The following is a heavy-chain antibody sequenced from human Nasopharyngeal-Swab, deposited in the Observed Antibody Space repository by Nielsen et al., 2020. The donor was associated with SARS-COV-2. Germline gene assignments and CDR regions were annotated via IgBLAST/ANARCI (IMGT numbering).Heavy chain of an antibody. Sequence: GESLKISCAASGFTVSSNYMSWVRQAPGKGLEWVSVIYSGGSTYYSDSVKGRFIISRDNSKNTLYLQMNSLRAADTAVYYCARDQEYYMDVWGKGTTVTVS. CDR2: IYSGGST. CDR3: ARDQEYYMDV. CDR1: GFTVSSNY. J-gene: IGHJ6*03. V-gene: IGHV3-53*01.